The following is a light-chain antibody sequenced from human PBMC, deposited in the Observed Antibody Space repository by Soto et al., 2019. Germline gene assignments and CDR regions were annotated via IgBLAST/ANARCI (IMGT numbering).Light chain of an antibody. J-gene: IGKJ1*01. V-gene: IGKV3-20*01. CDR1: QSVSSSY. Sequence: ESVLTQSPGTLSLSPGERDTLSCRASQSVSSSYLAWYQQKPCQAPRLLIYGASSRATGIPDRFSGSGAGTDFTLTISRLEPEDFAVYYCQQYGSSPWTFGQGTKVEIK. CDR3: QQYGSSPWT. CDR2: GAS.